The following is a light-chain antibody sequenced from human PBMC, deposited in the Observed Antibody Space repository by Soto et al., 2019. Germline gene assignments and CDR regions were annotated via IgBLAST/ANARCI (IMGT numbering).Light chain of an antibody. J-gene: IGKJ5*01. V-gene: IGKV3-20*01. CDR2: GPS. CDR3: QQYGNSPIT. Sequence: IALTQSPVTLSLSPGERATLSCRASQSVSNNNLAWYQQKPGQAPRLLIYGPSTRATGIPARFSGSGSGTEFTLTISSLQSEDFAVYYCQQYGNSPITFGQGTRLAIK. CDR1: QSVSNNN.